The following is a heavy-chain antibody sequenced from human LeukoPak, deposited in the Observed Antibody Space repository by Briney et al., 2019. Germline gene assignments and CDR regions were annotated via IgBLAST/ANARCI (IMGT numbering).Heavy chain of an antibody. D-gene: IGHD2-21*02. J-gene: IGHJ3*02. CDR1: GFTLSPYT. V-gene: IGHV3-21*01. CDR2: IGSSSTYL. Sequence: GRSLRLSCAASGFTLSPYTMNWVRQAPGKGLEWVSSIGSSSTYLDYADSLKGRFTISRDNAKNSLYLQMNSLRAEDTAVYYCARRSYCGGDCYGSDAFDIWGQGTMVTVSS. CDR3: ARRSYCGGDCYGSDAFDI.